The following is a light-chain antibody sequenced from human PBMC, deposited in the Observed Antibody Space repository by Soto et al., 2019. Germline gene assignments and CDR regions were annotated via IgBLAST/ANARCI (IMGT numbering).Light chain of an antibody. CDR1: SSNIGAIYD. CDR2: GNT. CDR3: SSYTNINTRACV. Sequence: QSVLTQPPSVSGAPGQRVTISCTGSSSNIGAIYDVQWYQQLPGAAPKLLIYGNTNRPSGVPDRFSGSKSGTSASLAITGLQAEDEADYYCSSYTNINTRACVFGTGTKVTVL. J-gene: IGLJ1*01. V-gene: IGLV1-40*01.